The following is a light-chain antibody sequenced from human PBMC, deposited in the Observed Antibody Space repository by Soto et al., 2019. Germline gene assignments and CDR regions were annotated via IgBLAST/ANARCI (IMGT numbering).Light chain of an antibody. J-gene: IGLJ3*02. CDR1: SSNIGSNY. CDR2: RND. Sequence: QLVLTQPPSASGTPGQRVTISCSGSSSNIGSNYVYWYRQLPGTAPNVLIYRNDERPSGVPDRFSGSKSGSSASLAISGLRSEDGADYSCSAWDDSLSGPVFGRGTKLTVL. V-gene: IGLV1-47*01. CDR3: SAWDDSLSGPV.